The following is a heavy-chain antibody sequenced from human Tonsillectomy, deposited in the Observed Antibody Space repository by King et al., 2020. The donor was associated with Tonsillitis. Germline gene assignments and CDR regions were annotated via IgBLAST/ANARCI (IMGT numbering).Heavy chain of an antibody. CDR3: TRRTLIDYYGSGPLIDF. CDR2: IFYNGRT. CDR1: GDSITSSRFY. V-gene: IGHV4-39*01. Sequence: QLQESGPGLVKPSETLSLTCTVSGDSITSSRFYWGWIRQPPGKGLEWIGNIFYNGRTHYNPSLKSRVTISVDTSRNQFSLKLTSVTAADTAIYYCTRRTLIDYYGSGPLIDFWGQGTLVTVSS. D-gene: IGHD3-10*01. J-gene: IGHJ4*02.